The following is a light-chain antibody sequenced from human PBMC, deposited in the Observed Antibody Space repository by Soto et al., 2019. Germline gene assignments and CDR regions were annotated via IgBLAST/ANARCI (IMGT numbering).Light chain of an antibody. CDR1: QSISSW. V-gene: IGKV1-5*03. Sequence: DIQMTQSPSTLSASVGDRVTITCRASQSISSWLAWYQQKPGKAPKLLIYKASSLESGVPSRFSGSGSGTEFTLTISSLQPDDFATYYCQPYTAFGQGTKLDIK. J-gene: IGKJ2*01. CDR2: KAS. CDR3: QPYTA.